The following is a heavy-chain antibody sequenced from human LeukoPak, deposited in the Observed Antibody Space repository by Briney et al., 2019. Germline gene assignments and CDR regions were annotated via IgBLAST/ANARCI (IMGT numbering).Heavy chain of an antibody. CDR1: GGSISSSNW. CDR3: ARVVTWSGYYDGGWFDP. J-gene: IGHJ5*02. Sequence: PSGTLSLTCAVSGGSISSSNWWSWVRQPPGKGLEWIGYIYYSGSTNYIPSLKSRVTISVDTSKNQFSLKLSSVTAADTAVYYCARVVTWSGYYDGGWFDPWGQGTLVTVSS. V-gene: IGHV4-4*02. D-gene: IGHD3-3*01. CDR2: IYYSGST.